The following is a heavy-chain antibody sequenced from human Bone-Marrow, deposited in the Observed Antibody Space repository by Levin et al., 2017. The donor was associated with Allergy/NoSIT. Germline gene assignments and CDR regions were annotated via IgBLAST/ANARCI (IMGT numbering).Heavy chain of an antibody. D-gene: IGHD3-3*01. J-gene: IGHJ4*02. V-gene: IGHV4-39*01. CDR1: GGSISSSSYY. CDR2: IYYSGSA. Sequence: PGGSLRLSCTVSGGSISSSSYYWGWIRQPPGKGLEWIGSIYYSGSAFYNPSLKSRVTISVDTSKNHFSLKLSSVTAADTAVYYCARHSGGDFWSGYTIDYWGQGTLVTVSS. CDR3: ARHSGGDFWSGYTIDY.